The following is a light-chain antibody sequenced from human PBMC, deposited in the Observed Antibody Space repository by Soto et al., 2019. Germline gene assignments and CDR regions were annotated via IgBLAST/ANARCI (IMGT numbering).Light chain of an antibody. CDR2: DVS. V-gene: IGLV2-14*03. J-gene: IGLJ1*01. Sequence: QSALTQPASVSGSHGQSITISCTGTISDVGGYNYVSWYQHHPGKAPKLMIYDVSYRPSGVSNRFSGSKSGNTASLTVSGLQAEDEGDYYCSSYTTSGTYVFGTGTKVTVL. CDR3: SSYTTSGTYV. CDR1: ISDVGGYNY.